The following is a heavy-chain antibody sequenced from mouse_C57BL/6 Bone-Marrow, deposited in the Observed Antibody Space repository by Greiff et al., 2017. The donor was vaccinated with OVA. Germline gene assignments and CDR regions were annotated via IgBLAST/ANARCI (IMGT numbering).Heavy chain of an antibody. CDR1: GYSITSGYY. V-gene: IGHV3-6*01. D-gene: IGHD2-3*01. J-gene: IGHJ4*01. Sequence: ESGPGLVKPSQSLSLTCSVTGYSITSGYYWNWIRQFPGNKLEWMGYISYDGSNNYNPSLKNRIPITRDTSKNQFFLKLNSVTTEDTATYYCARFWLLGYYAMDYWGQGTSVTVSS. CDR2: ISYDGSN. CDR3: ARFWLLGYYAMDY.